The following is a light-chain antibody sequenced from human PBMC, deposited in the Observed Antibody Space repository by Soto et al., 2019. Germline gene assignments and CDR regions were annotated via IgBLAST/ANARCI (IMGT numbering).Light chain of an antibody. CDR2: GAF. CDR1: ETITSTY. J-gene: IGKJ1*01. CDR3: QRYGSTPWT. Sequence: EIVLTQSPGTLSLSPGERATLSCRASETITSTYLAWYQQRPGRAPRLVIYGAFNRATGIPDRFSASGSGTDFTLTISGLEHEDSAVYFWQRYGSTPWTFGQGTKVEIK. V-gene: IGKV3-20*01.